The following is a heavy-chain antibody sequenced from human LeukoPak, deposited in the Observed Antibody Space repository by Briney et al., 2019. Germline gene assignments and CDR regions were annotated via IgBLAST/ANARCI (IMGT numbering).Heavy chain of an antibody. D-gene: IGHD2-2*02. Sequence: GGSLRLSCAASGFTFSSYGMHWVRQAPGKGLVWVAFIRYDGSNKYYADSVKGRFTISRDNYKNTMYLQMNSVRAEDTAVYYCAKEIVVVPDAIWVGFDYWGQGTLVTVSS. CDR1: GFTFSSYG. CDR3: AKEIVVVPDAIWVGFDY. V-gene: IGHV3-30*02. CDR2: IRYDGSNK. J-gene: IGHJ4*02.